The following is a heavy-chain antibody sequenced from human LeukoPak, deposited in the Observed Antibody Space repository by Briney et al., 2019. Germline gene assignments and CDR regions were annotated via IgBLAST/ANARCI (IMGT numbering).Heavy chain of an antibody. D-gene: IGHD2-2*01. CDR3: ARNSHYCSSTSCYEVYAFDI. CDR1: GYTFTSYY. Sequence: ASVKVSCKASGYTFTSYYMHWVRQAPGQGLEWMGIINPSGGSTSYAQKFQGRVTMTRDMSTSTVYMELSSLRSEDTAVYYCARNSHYCSSTSCYEVYAFDIWGQGTMVTVSS. J-gene: IGHJ3*02. CDR2: INPSGGST. V-gene: IGHV1-46*01.